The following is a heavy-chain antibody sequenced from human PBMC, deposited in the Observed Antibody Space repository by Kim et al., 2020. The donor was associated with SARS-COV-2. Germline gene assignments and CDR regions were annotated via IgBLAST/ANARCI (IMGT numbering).Heavy chain of an antibody. CDR2: INTNTGNP. J-gene: IGHJ4*02. CDR3: ARDVHVSGSYPLNY. D-gene: IGHD3-10*01. Sequence: ASVKVSCKASGYTFTTYAMCWLRQAPGQGLEWMGWINTNTGNPSYVRDFTGRFVFYVDTSVSKAYLEIRSLKVEDTAVYYCARDVHVSGSYPLNYWGQGTLVTVSS. CDR1: GYTFTTYA. V-gene: IGHV7-4-1*02.